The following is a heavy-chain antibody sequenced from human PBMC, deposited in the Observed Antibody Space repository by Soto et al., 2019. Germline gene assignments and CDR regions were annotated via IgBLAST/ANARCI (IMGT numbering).Heavy chain of an antibody. CDR2: ISSSSSYI. Sequence: PGGSLRHSCAASGFTFSSYSMNWVRQAPGKGLEWVSSISSSSSYIYYADSVKGRFTISRDNAKNSLYLQMNSLRAEDTAVYYCASYGATLYYYYGMDVWGQGTTVTVSS. V-gene: IGHV3-21*01. CDR1: GFTFSSYS. J-gene: IGHJ6*02. D-gene: IGHD4-17*01. CDR3: ASYGATLYYYYGMDV.